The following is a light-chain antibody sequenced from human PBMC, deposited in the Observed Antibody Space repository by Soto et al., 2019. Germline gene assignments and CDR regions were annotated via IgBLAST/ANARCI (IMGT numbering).Light chain of an antibody. J-gene: IGKJ1*01. Sequence: DIQMTQSPSSLSASVGDRVTITCRASQSISSYLSWYQQKPGKAPKLLINVASTLQSGVPSRFSGSGSGTDFTLAISSLQPEDFATYYCQSCNTYWTYGQGTKVEI. CDR3: QSCNTYWT. V-gene: IGKV1-39*01. CDR1: QSISSY. CDR2: VAS.